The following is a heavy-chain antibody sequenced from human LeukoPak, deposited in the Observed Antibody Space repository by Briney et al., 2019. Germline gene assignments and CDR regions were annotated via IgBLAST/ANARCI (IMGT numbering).Heavy chain of an antibody. D-gene: IGHD3-9*01. V-gene: IGHV3-23*01. CDR3: AKFYDISTGYFDC. Sequence: PGRSLRLSCAASGFTFSSYAMSWVRQSPGKGLEWVSAIGGGGGSTYYADSVKGRFTISRDNSKNTLYLQMNSLRAEDTAVYYCAKFYDISTGYFDCWGQGTLVTVSS. CDR1: GFTFSSYA. J-gene: IGHJ4*02. CDR2: IGGGGGST.